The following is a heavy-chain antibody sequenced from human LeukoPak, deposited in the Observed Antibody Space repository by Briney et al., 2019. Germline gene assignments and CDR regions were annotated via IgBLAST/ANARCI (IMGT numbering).Heavy chain of an antibody. J-gene: IGHJ3*02. Sequence: LSLTCTVSGGSISSGDYYWSWVRQASGKGLEWVSAISGSGGSTYYADSVKGRFTISRDNSKNTLYLQMNSLRAEDTAVYYCAKDVDIWGQGTMVTVSS. V-gene: IGHV3-23*01. CDR2: ISGSGGST. CDR3: AKDVDI. CDR1: GGSISSGDYY.